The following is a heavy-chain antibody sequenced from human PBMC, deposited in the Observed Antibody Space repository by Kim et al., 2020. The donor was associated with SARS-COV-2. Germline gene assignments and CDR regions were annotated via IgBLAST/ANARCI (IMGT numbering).Heavy chain of an antibody. Sequence: GGSLRLSCAASGFTFSSYGMHWVRQAPGKGLEWVAVIWYDGSNKYYADSVKGRFTISRDNSKNTLYLQMNSLRAEDTAVYYCARDPPITMVRGAPFDYWGQGTLVTVSS. D-gene: IGHD3-10*01. J-gene: IGHJ4*02. CDR1: GFTFSSYG. CDR3: ARDPPITMVRGAPFDY. CDR2: IWYDGSNK. V-gene: IGHV3-33*01.